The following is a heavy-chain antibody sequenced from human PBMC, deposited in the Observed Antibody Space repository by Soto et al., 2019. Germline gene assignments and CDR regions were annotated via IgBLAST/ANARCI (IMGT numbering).Heavy chain of an antibody. CDR1: GITFSTYA. V-gene: IGHV3-23*01. CDR2: ISGSGGST. J-gene: IGHJ4*02. Sequence: GGSLRLSCAASGITFSTYAMSWVRQAPGKGLEWVSAISGSGGSTYYADSVKGRFTISRDKSKNALYLQMNSLRAEDTALYYCAKSFSSNWYDYFDYWGQGSLVTVSS. CDR3: AKSFSSNWYDYFDY. D-gene: IGHD6-13*01.